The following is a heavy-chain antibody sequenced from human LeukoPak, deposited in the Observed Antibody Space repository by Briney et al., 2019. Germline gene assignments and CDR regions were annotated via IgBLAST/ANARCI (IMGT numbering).Heavy chain of an antibody. J-gene: IGHJ6*02. D-gene: IGHD3-22*01. CDR2: INHSGST. CDR1: GGSFSGYY. Sequence: SETLSLTCAVYGGSFSGYYWSWIRQPPGKGLEWIGEINHSGSTNHNPSLKSRVTISVDTSKNQFSLKLSSVTAADTAVYYCARGPGYYDSSGYFPRYYYYGMDVWGQGTTVTVSS. V-gene: IGHV4-34*01. CDR3: ARGPGYYDSSGYFPRYYYYGMDV.